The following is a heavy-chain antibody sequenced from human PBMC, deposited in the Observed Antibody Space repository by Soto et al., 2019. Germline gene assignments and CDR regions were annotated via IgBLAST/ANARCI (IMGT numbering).Heavy chain of an antibody. Sequence: SVKVSCKASGGTFSIYAISCVLQSPGQGLEWMGGIIPIFGTANYAQKFQGRVTITADESTSTAYMELSSLRSEDTAVYYCARDLYYYDSSGYGYWGQGTLVTVSS. CDR3: ARDLYYYDSSGYGY. D-gene: IGHD3-22*01. CDR2: IIPIFGTA. CDR1: GGTFSIYA. V-gene: IGHV1-69*13. J-gene: IGHJ4*02.